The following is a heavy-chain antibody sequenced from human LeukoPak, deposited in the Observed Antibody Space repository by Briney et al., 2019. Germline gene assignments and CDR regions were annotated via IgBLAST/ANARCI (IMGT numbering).Heavy chain of an antibody. J-gene: IGHJ4*02. Sequence: SETLSLTCTVSGGSLSSFYWSWIRQPPGKGLEWIGYMYYSGSTDYNPSVKSRVTISVDTSKSQFSLKLSSVTAADTAVYYCAREGDSSGYYYLHWGQGTLVTVSS. CDR1: GGSLSSFY. V-gene: IGHV4-59*12. CDR3: AREGDSSGYYYLH. D-gene: IGHD3-22*01. CDR2: MYYSGST.